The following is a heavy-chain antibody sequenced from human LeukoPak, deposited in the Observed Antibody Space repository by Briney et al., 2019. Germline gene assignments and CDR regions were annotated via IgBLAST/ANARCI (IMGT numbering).Heavy chain of an antibody. CDR3: ARGMQPRYSYGLARGLLFDY. CDR1: GGSISSYY. D-gene: IGHD5-18*01. J-gene: IGHJ4*02. CDR2: IYYSGST. V-gene: IGHV4-59*01. Sequence: SETLSLTCTVSGGSISSYYWSWLRQPPGKGLEWIGYIYYSGSTNYNPSLKSRVTISVDTSKNQFSLKLSSVTAADTAVYYCARGMQPRYSYGLARGLLFDYWGQGTLVTVSS.